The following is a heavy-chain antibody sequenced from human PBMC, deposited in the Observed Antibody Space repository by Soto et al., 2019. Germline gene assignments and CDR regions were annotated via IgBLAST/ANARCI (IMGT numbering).Heavy chain of an antibody. CDR1: GYIFTSYG. V-gene: IGHV1-18*01. D-gene: IGHD6-13*01. J-gene: IGHJ4*02. CDR3: ARLQVRKVAAAGLIDY. Sequence: QVQLVQSGAEVEKPGASVKVSCKASGYIFTSYGIIWVRQAPGQGLEWMGWISGNNGNTNYAQKLQGRVTMTTATSTSTAYMELRTLRSDDTAMYYCARLQVRKVAAAGLIDYWGQGTLVTVSS. CDR2: ISGNNGNT.